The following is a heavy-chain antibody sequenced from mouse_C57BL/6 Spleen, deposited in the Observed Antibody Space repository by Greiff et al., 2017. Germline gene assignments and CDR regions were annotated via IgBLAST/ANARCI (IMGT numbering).Heavy chain of an antibody. CDR1: GFTFSDYG. J-gene: IGHJ2*01. D-gene: IGHD1-1*01. CDR2: ISSGSSTI. Sequence: EVQVVESGGGLVKPGGSLKLSCAASGFTFSDYGMHWVRQAPEKGLEWVAYISSGSSTIYYADTVKGRFTISRDNAKNTLYLQMTSLRSEDTAMYYCARVYGSSYVGYFDYWGQGTTLTVSS. V-gene: IGHV5-17*01. CDR3: ARVYGSSYVGYFDY.